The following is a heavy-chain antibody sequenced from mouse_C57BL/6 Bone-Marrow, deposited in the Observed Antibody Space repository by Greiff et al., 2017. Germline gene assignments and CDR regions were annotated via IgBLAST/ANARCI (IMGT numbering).Heavy chain of an antibody. J-gene: IGHJ2*01. Sequence: VQLQQSGAELVRPGASVKLSCTVSGFNIKDDYIHWVKQRPEQGLEGIGWIDPEIGDTESASKFQGKATITSDTSSNTAYLQLSSMTSEDTAVYYCSSFSGNYFDFWGQGTPLTVAS. CDR1: GFNIKDDY. D-gene: IGHD1-3*01. CDR3: SSFSGNYFDF. V-gene: IGHV14-4*01. CDR2: IDPEIGDT.